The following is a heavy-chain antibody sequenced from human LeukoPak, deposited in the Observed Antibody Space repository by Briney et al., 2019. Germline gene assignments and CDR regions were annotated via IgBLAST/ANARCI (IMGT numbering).Heavy chain of an antibody. CDR2: ISGGGGST. Sequence: PGGSLRLSCAASGFTFSSYAMSWVRQAPGKGLEWVSAISGGGGSTYYADSVKGRVTISRDNSKNTLYLQMNSLRAEDTAVYYCAKVRYYYDSSGYDPLDIWGQGTMVTVSS. CDR1: GFTFSSYA. J-gene: IGHJ3*02. CDR3: AKVRYYYDSSGYDPLDI. V-gene: IGHV3-23*01. D-gene: IGHD3-22*01.